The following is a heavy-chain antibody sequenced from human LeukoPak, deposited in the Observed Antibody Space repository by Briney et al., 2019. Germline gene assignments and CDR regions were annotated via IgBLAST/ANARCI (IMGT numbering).Heavy chain of an antibody. CDR3: ARVGGGYSYGQFDY. CDR1: GGSFSGYY. V-gene: IGHV4-34*01. Sequence: PSETLSLTCAVYGGSFSGYYWSWIRQPPGKGLEWIGEINHSGSTNYNPSLKSRVTISVDTSKNQFSLKLSSVTAADTAVYYCARVGGGYSYGQFDYWGQGTLVTVSS. J-gene: IGHJ4*02. D-gene: IGHD5-18*01. CDR2: INHSGST.